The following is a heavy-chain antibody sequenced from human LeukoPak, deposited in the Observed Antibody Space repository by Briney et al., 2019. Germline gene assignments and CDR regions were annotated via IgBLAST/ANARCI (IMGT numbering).Heavy chain of an antibody. V-gene: IGHV3-30*04. CDR2: ISYDGNNK. CDR1: GFTFSIYA. Sequence: PGGSLRLSCAASGFTFSIYAMHWVRLPPGKGLEWVAVISYDGNNKYYADSVKGRFTISRDNSENTLYLQMNSLRAEDTAVYYCVREPTTTSDYWGQGTLVTASS. CDR3: VREPTTTSDY. D-gene: IGHD1-26*01. J-gene: IGHJ4*02.